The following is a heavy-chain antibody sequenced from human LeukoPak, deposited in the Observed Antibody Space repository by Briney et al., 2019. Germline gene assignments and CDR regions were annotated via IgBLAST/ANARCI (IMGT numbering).Heavy chain of an antibody. CDR2: ISPYNGNT. Sequence: ASVKVYCKASGYTFTSYGISWVLQAPGQGLYLIGCISPYNGNTNYAQKLQGRVTMTTDTSTSTAYMELRSLRSDDTAVYYCARESYYDILTGYYHPYLDYWGQGTLVTVSS. CDR3: ARESYYDILTGYYHPYLDY. V-gene: IGHV1-18*01. J-gene: IGHJ4*02. D-gene: IGHD3-9*01. CDR1: GYTFTSYG.